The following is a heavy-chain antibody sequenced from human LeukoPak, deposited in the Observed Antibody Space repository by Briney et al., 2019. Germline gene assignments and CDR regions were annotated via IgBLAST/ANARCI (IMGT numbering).Heavy chain of an antibody. CDR2: IRQDGDTK. Sequence: GGSLRLSCAASGFPFNAYWMTWVRQAPGKGLEWVANIRQDGDTKYYVDSVKGRFTISRDNSKNALYLQMNSLRVEDTAVYYCAIDPNWGTHSWGQGVLVTVSS. CDR1: GFPFNAYW. CDR3: AIDPNWGTHS. V-gene: IGHV3-7*03. J-gene: IGHJ4*02. D-gene: IGHD7-27*01.